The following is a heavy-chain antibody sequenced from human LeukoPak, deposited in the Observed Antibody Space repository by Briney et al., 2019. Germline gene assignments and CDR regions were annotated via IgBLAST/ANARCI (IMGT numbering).Heavy chain of an antibody. J-gene: IGHJ6*03. CDR2: ISGSGGST. D-gene: IGHD5-12*01. CDR3: AKVGSGYDFNYYYYMDV. Sequence: GGSLRLSCAASGFTFSKYSMNWVRQAPGKGLEWVSAISGSGGSTYYADSVKGRFTISRDNSKNTLYLQMNSLRAEDTAVYYCAKVGSGYDFNYYYYMDVWGKGTTVTVSS. CDR1: GFTFSKYS. V-gene: IGHV3-23*01.